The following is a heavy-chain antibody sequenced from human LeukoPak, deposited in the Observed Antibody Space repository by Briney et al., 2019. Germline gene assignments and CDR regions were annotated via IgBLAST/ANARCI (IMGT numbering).Heavy chain of an antibody. J-gene: IGHJ5*02. V-gene: IGHV3-30*02. CDR1: GFTFSNYG. Sequence: GGSLRLSCAASGFTFSNYGMHWVRQAPGKGLEWVAFIRYDGSNEHYAASVKGRFTISRDNSKNTLYLQMNSLRIEDTAVYYCAYLGNVRIWFDPWGQGTLVTVSS. CDR3: AYLGNVRIWFDP. D-gene: IGHD2-15*01. CDR2: IRYDGSNE.